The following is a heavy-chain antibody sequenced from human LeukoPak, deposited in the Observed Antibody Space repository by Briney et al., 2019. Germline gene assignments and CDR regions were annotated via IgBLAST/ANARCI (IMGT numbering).Heavy chain of an antibody. CDR1: GYTFTGYY. CDR2: INPNSGGT. J-gene: IGHJ4*02. CDR3: ARGAHRAAYQLLWEGYFDY. D-gene: IGHD2-2*01. Sequence: EASVKVSCKASGYTFTGYYMHWVRQAPGQGLEWMGWINPNSGGTNYAQKFQGRVTMTRDTSISTACMELSRLRSDDTAVYYCARGAHRAAYQLLWEGYFDYWGQGTLVTVSS. V-gene: IGHV1-2*02.